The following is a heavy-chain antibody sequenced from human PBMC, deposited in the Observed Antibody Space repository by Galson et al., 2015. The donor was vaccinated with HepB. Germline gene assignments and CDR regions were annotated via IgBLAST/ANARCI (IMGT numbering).Heavy chain of an antibody. CDR1: GFTFDDYA. V-gene: IGHV3-9*01. Sequence: SLRLSCAASGFTFDDYAMHWVRQAPGKGLEWVSGISWNSGSIGYADSVKGRFTISRDNAKNSLYLQMNSLRAEDTALYYCAKDAAGGGYSSSWYDYWGQGTLVTVSS. CDR3: AKDAAGGGYSSSWYDY. CDR2: ISWNSGSI. D-gene: IGHD6-13*01. J-gene: IGHJ4*02.